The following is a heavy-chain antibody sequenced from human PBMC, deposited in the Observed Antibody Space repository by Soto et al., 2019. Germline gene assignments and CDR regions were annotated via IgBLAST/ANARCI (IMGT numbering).Heavy chain of an antibody. Sequence: ASVKVSCKASGYTFTGYSMHWVRQAPGQRLEWMGWINAGNGNTKYSQKFQGRVTITRDTSASTAYMELSSLRSEDTAVYYCAISSSGWSYFDYWGQGTLVTVSS. J-gene: IGHJ4*02. V-gene: IGHV1-3*01. D-gene: IGHD6-19*01. CDR2: INAGNGNT. CDR1: GYTFTGYS. CDR3: AISSSGWSYFDY.